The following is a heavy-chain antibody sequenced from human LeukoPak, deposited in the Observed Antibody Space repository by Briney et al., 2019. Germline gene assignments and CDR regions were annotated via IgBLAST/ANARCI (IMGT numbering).Heavy chain of an antibody. V-gene: IGHV3-33*08. D-gene: IGHD1-7*01. CDR2: IWYDGGDK. Sequence: GGSLRLSCAASGFTFSSYGMHWVRQAPGKGLEWLAVIWYDGGDKYYADSVKGRFTISRDNSKNTLYLQMNSLRAEDTAVYYCEATPGTTSIGYWFDPWGQGTLVTVSS. J-gene: IGHJ5*02. CDR3: EATPGTTSIGYWFDP. CDR1: GFTFSSYG.